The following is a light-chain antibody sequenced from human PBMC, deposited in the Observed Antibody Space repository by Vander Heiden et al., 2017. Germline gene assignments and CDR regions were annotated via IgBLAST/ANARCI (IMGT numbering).Light chain of an antibody. CDR1: QNIKNY. CDR2: ATS. CDR3: QQSYSAPLT. Sequence: DIQMTQSPSSLSASVGDRVTITCRASQNIKNYLNWYQQKPGKAPNLLIYATSSLQSGVPSRFSGSGSGTDFTLTISTLQPEDSATYYCQQSYSAPLTLGGGTKVEIK. J-gene: IGKJ4*01. V-gene: IGKV1-39*01.